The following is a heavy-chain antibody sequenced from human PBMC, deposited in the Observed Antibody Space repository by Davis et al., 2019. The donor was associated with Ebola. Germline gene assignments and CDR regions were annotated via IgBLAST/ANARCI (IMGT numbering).Heavy chain of an antibody. D-gene: IGHD2-2*01. CDR3: ARGGDIVVVPAARDWFDP. V-gene: IGHV3-23*01. CDR1: GFTFSSYA. CDR2: ISGSGGST. J-gene: IGHJ5*02. Sequence: GESLKISCAASGFTFSSYAMSWVRQAPGKGLEWVSAISGSGGSTYYTDSVKGRFTISRDNSKNTLYLQKNSLRAEDTAVYYCARGGDIVVVPAARDWFDPWGQGTLVTVSS.